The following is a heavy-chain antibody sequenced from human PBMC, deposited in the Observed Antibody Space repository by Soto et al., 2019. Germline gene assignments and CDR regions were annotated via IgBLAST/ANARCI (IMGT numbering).Heavy chain of an antibody. V-gene: IGHV3-21*01. CDR1: GFTFSAYS. J-gene: IGHJ4*02. D-gene: IGHD5-12*01. Sequence: VQLVESGGGLVKPGGSLRLSCAASGFTFSAYSMNWVRQAPGKGLEWVSSISSSSAYIYYADSLKGRFTISRDNAKNSLFLQMNSLRAEDTAVYYCAREVVAVATIDYWGQGTLVTVSS. CDR2: ISSSSAYI. CDR3: AREVVAVATIDY.